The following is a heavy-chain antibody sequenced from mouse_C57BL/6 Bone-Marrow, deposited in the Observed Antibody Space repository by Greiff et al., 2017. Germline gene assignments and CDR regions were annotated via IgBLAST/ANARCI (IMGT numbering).Heavy chain of an antibody. V-gene: IGHV1-82*01. J-gene: IGHJ1*03. Sequence: VKLQESGPELVKPGASVKISCKASGYAFSSSWMNWVKQRPGKGLEWIGRIYPGDGDTNYNGKFKGKATLTADKSSSTAYMQLSSLTSEDSAVYFCARYDYDAYWYFDVWGTGTTVTVSS. D-gene: IGHD2-4*01. CDR1: GYAFSSSW. CDR3: ARYDYDAYWYFDV. CDR2: IYPGDGDT.